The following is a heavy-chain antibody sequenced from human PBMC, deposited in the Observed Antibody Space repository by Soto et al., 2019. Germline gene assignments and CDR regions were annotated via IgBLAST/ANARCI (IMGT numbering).Heavy chain of an antibody. CDR1: GYSFTNYW. J-gene: IGHJ3*02. Sequence: EVQLVQSGAEVKKPGESLKISCQGSGYSFTNYWIAWVRQMPGKGLEWMGIIYPGDSDTRYSPSFQGQVTISADKSISTAYLQWSSLKASVTAMYYCARPLYTCSESAFDIWGQGTMVTVSS. V-gene: IGHV5-51*03. CDR3: ARPLYTCSESAFDI. D-gene: IGHD6-13*01. CDR2: IYPGDSDT.